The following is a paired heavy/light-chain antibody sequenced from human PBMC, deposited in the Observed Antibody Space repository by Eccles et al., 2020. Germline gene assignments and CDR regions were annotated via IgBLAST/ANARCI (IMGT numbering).Light chain of an antibody. CDR1: TGAVTSGHY. J-gene: IGLJ2*01. V-gene: IGLV7-46*01. CDR3: LLSYSGAVV. CDR2: DTS. Sequence: QAVVTQEPSLTVSPGGTVTLTCGSSTGAVTSGHYPSWFQQKPGQAPRTLIYDTSNKHSWTPARFSGSLLGGKAALTLSGAQPEDEAEYYCLLSYSGAVVFGGGTKLTVL.
Heavy chain of an antibody. CDR3: ARGLLGRFLEWWTTEGYGMDV. D-gene: IGHD3-3*01. Sequence: QVQLVQSGAEVKKPGASVKVSCKASGYTFTSYGISWVRQAPGQGLEWMGWISAYNGNTNYAQKLQGRVTMTTDTSTSTAYMELRSLRSDDTAVYYCARGLLGRFLEWWTTEGYGMDVWGQGTTVTVSS. CDR2: ISAYNGNT. CDR1: GYTFTSYG. J-gene: IGHJ6*02. V-gene: IGHV1-18*04.